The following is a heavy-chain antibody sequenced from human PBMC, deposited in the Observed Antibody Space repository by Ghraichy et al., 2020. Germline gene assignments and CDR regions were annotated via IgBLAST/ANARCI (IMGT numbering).Heavy chain of an antibody. CDR2: IYYSGST. J-gene: IGHJ5*02. CDR1: GGSISSSSHY. D-gene: IGHD6-19*01. CDR3: ARQIIEAVAGTIAWFDP. V-gene: IGHV4-39*01. Sequence: SETLTLTCTVSGGSISSSSHYWGWIRQPPGKGLEWIGSIYYSGSTYYNPSLKSRVTISVDTSKNQFSLKLSSVTAADTAVYYCARQIIEAVAGTIAWFDPWGQGTLVTVSS.